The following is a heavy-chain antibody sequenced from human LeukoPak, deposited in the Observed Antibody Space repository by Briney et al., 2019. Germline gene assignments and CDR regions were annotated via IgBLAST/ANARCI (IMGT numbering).Heavy chain of an antibody. J-gene: IGHJ6*03. Sequence: PSETLSLTCAVYGGSLSGYYWSWIRQPPGKGLEWIGEINHSGSTNYNPSLKSRVTISVDTSKNQFSLKLSSVTAADTAVYYCARTAGVRYYYYYMDVWGKGTTVTVSS. D-gene: IGHD3-10*01. CDR3: ARTAGVRYYYYYMDV. CDR1: GGSLSGYY. V-gene: IGHV4-34*01. CDR2: INHSGST.